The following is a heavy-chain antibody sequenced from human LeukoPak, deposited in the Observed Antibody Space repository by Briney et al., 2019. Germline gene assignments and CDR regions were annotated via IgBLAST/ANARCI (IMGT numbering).Heavy chain of an antibody. CDR1: GFTFSNYA. V-gene: IGHV3-48*03. CDR2: ITNSGSSI. Sequence: GGSLRLSCAASGFTFSNYALSWVRQAPGKGLEWVSYITNSGSSIYYADSVKGRFTISRDNAKNSLYLQMNSLRAEDTAVYYCARGVHYDILTGYPYYLDYWGQGTLVTVSS. D-gene: IGHD3-9*01. J-gene: IGHJ4*02. CDR3: ARGVHYDILTGYPYYLDY.